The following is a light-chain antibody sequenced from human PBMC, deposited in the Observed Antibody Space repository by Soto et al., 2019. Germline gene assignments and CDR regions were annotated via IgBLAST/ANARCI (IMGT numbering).Light chain of an antibody. V-gene: IGKV1-5*01. Sequence: DIQMTQSPSTLSASVGDRVTITCRASQSISSWLAWYQQKPGKAPKLLIYDASSLESGVPSRFSGSGSGTEFSLTISSLQPDDFATYYCQQYNDYPWTFGHGTKVEIK. J-gene: IGKJ1*01. CDR2: DAS. CDR3: QQYNDYPWT. CDR1: QSISSW.